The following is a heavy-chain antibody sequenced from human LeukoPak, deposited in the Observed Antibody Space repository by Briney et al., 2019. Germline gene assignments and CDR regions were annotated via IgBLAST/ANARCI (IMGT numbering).Heavy chain of an antibody. CDR1: GGTFSSYA. J-gene: IGHJ4*02. CDR3: AAHTYYYSSGSFAY. CDR2: IIPIFGTA. Sequence: VASVKVSCKASGGTFSSYAISWVRQAPGQGLEWMGGIIPIFGTANYAQKFQGRVTMTRDTSINTAYLELSSLTSEDTAVYYCAAHTYYYSSGSFAYWGQGTLVTVSS. V-gene: IGHV1-69*05. D-gene: IGHD3-10*01.